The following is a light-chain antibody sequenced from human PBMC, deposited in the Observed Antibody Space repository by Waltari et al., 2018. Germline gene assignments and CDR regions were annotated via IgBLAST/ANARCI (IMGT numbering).Light chain of an antibody. CDR1: SSDVGSYNF. J-gene: IGLJ1*01. V-gene: IGLV2-23*01. Sequence: QSALTQPASVSGSPGQSITISCTGTSSDVGSYNFVSWYQHHPGKAPKLKIFEGSRRPSGISNRFSSSESGNAASLTISGLQAEDEADYCCRSYAGSGTYDFGAGNKVTVL. CDR2: EGS. CDR3: RSYAGSGTYD.